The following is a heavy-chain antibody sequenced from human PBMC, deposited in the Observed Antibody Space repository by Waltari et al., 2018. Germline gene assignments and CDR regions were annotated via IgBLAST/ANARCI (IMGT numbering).Heavy chain of an antibody. CDR2: IKQDGSDR. V-gene: IGHV3-7*01. J-gene: IGHJ4*02. CDR1: GFTFRMYW. Sequence: EVQLVESGGGLVQPGGSLRLSCAASGFTFRMYWMSWVRQAPGKGLEWVANIKQDGSDRFYVDSVKGRFTIFRDNAKNSLYLQMNSLRAEDTAVYYCARSVYYHDSSGYSLFDFWGQGTLATVSS. CDR3: ARSVYYHDSSGYSLFDF. D-gene: IGHD3-22*01.